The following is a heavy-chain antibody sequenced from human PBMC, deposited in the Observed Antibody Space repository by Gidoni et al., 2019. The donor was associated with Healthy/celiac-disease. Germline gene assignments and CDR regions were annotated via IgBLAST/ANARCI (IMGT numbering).Heavy chain of an antibody. CDR3: ARDYGYCSGGSCYYLDY. Sequence: QVQLVQSGAEVKKPGSSVKVSCKASGGTFSRYAISWVRQAPGQGLEWMGGIIPIFGTANYAQKFQGRVTITADESTSTAYMELSSLRSEDTAVYYCARDYGYCSGGSCYYLDYWGQGTLVTVSS. CDR1: GGTFSRYA. V-gene: IGHV1-69*01. D-gene: IGHD2-15*01. J-gene: IGHJ4*02. CDR2: IIPIFGTA.